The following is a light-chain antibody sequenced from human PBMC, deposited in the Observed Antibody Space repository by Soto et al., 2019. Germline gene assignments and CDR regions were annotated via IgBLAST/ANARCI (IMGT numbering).Light chain of an antibody. CDR1: STNIGAGYH. J-gene: IGLJ2*01. CDR3: QSYDSSLSGPVV. CDR2: DNS. V-gene: IGLV1-40*01. Sequence: QAVVTQPPSVSGAPGQRVTISCTGSSTNIGAGYHVHWYQQLPGTAPKLLIYDNSNRPSGVPDRFSGSKSGTSASLAITGLQAEDEADYYCQSYDSSLSGPVVFGGGTKLTVL.